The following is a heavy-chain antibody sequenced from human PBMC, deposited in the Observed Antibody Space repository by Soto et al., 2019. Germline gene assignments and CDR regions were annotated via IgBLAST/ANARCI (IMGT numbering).Heavy chain of an antibody. V-gene: IGHV4-59*01. CDR2: IYYSGST. CDR1: GGSISSYY. Sequence: SETLSLTCSVSGGSISSYYWSWTRQPPGKGLEWIGYIYYSGSTNYNPSLKSRVTISVDTSKNQFSLKLSSVTAADTAVYYCARDPLYTGGFDYWGQGTLVTVSS. CDR3: ARDPLYTGGFDY. J-gene: IGHJ4*02. D-gene: IGHD2-2*02.